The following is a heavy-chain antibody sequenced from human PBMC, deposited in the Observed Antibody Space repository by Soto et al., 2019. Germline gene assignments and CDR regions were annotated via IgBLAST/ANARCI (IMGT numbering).Heavy chain of an antibody. J-gene: IGHJ6*03. CDR3: ARRGYSNLYYYYYYYMDV. V-gene: IGHV1-18*01. D-gene: IGHD4-4*01. CDR2: ISAYNGNT. CDR1: GYTFISYG. Sequence: GASVKVSCKASGYTFISYGISWVRQAPGQGLEWMGWISAYNGNTNYAQKLQGRVTMTTDTSTSTAYMELRSLRSDDTAVYYCARRGYSNLYYYYYYYMDVWGKGTTVTVSS.